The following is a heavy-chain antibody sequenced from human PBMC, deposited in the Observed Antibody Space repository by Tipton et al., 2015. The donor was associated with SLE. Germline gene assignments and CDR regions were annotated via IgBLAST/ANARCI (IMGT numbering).Heavy chain of an antibody. V-gene: IGHV4-39*01. CDR3: ASITRDGADDY. CDR1: GGSLSSSSYY. Sequence: TLSLTCTVSGGSLSSSSYYWGWIRQPPGKGLEWIGSIYYSGSTYYNPSLKSRVTISVDTSKNQSSLKLISGTAADTAVYYCASITRDGADDYWGQGTLVTVSS. CDR2: IYYSGST. D-gene: IGHD1-14*01. J-gene: IGHJ4*02.